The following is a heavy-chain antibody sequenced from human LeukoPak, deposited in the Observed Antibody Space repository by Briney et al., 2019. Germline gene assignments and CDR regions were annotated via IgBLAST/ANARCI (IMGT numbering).Heavy chain of an antibody. D-gene: IGHD1-26*01. Sequence: PGGSLRLSCAASGFTFSSYWMHWVRHAPGKGLVWVSRINSDGSSTSYADSVKGRFTISRDNAKDSLYLQMNSLRAEDTAVYYCACPVGALYAFDIWGQGTMVTVSS. V-gene: IGHV3-74*01. J-gene: IGHJ3*02. CDR1: GFTFSSYW. CDR3: ACPVGALYAFDI. CDR2: INSDGSST.